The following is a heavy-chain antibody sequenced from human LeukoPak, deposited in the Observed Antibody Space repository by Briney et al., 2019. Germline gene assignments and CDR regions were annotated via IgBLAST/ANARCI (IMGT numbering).Heavy chain of an antibody. V-gene: IGHV3-23*01. Sequence: ETLSLTCTVSGGSISSGGYYWSWIRQHPGKGLEWVSAISNDGGGTQYADFVEGRFTISRDNSKNTLFLQMSSLRAEDTALYYCAKGSSGYFADLWGRGTLVTVSS. CDR3: AKGSSGYFADL. CDR1: GGSISSGGYY. D-gene: IGHD3-22*01. J-gene: IGHJ5*02. CDR2: ISNDGGGT.